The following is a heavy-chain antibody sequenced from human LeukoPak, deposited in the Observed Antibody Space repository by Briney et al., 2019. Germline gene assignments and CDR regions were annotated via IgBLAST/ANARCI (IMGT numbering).Heavy chain of an antibody. J-gene: IGHJ4*02. V-gene: IGHV4-4*02. CDR3: ARGLNDSWTGENY. D-gene: IGHD3-3*01. CDR1: GGSISRSNW. CDR2: INHSGST. Sequence: SETLSLTCAVSGGSISRSNWWSWIRQPPGKGLEWIGEINHSGSTNYNPSLKSRVTISLDTSKSQFSLKVRYVTAADTAVYYCARGLNDSWTGENYWGQGTLVTVSS.